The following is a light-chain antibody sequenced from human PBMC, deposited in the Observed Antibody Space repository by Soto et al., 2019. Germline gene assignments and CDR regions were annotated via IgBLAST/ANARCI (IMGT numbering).Light chain of an antibody. J-gene: IGKJ2*01. V-gene: IGKV3-15*01. Sequence: EIVMTQSPATLSVSPGERVTLSCRASQSVSNNLAWYQQKPGQAPRLLISGASSRATGIPARFSGSGSGTEFTLTISSLQSEDFAAYHCQQYNIWPPLFGQGTKLEIK. CDR2: GAS. CDR1: QSVSNN. CDR3: QQYNIWPPL.